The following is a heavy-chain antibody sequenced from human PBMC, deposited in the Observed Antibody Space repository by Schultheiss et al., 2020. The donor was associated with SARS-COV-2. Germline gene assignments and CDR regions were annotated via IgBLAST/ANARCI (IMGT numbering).Heavy chain of an antibody. CDR2: INHSGST. Sequence: SETLSLTCGVNGGSFSGYYWGWIRQTPGKGLEWIGEINHSGSTDYNPSLKSRVTISVDTSKNQFSLKLSSVTAADTAVYYCARGRLIVGATRRNYFDYWGQGTLVTVSS. J-gene: IGHJ4*02. CDR1: GGSFSGYY. V-gene: IGHV4-34*01. CDR3: ARGRLIVGATRRNYFDY. D-gene: IGHD1-26*01.